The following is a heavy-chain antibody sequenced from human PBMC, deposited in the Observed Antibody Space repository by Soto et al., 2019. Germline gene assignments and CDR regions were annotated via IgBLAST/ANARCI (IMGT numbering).Heavy chain of an antibody. Sequence: VESLKISCEGFGYNFATYWISWVLEMPVKGLEYMGIIYPGDSDSRYSPSFQGQVTFSADKSISTAYMQWSSLKASDTAMYYCARHGFYGDYASNYFDPWGQGTLVTVSS. CDR2: IYPGDSDS. D-gene: IGHD4-17*01. J-gene: IGHJ5*02. V-gene: IGHV5-51*01. CDR3: ARHGFYGDYASNYFDP. CDR1: GYNFATYW.